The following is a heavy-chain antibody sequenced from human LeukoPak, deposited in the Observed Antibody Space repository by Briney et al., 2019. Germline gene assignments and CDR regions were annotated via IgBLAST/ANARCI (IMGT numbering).Heavy chain of an antibody. J-gene: IGHJ4*02. CDR3: ARGLRPPRYCYDSSGYPFDY. CDR1: GGSFSGYY. D-gene: IGHD3-22*01. CDR2: INHSGST. V-gene: IGHV4-34*01. Sequence: PSETLSLTCAVYGGSFSGYYWSWIRQPPGKGLEWIGEINHSGSTNYNPSLKSRVTISVDTSKNQFSLKLSSVTAAGTAVYYCARGLRPPRYCYDSSGYPFDYWGQGTLVTVSS.